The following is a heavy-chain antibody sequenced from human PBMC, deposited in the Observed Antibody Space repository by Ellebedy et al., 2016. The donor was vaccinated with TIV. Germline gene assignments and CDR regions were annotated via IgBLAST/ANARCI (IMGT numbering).Heavy chain of an antibody. J-gene: IGHJ4*02. Sequence: GESLKISCAASGFTFSSYWMNWVRQAPGKGLEWVASIKEDGSQKYYVDSVKGRFTISRDNAKNSLFLQMNSLRAEDTAVYYCTRAVGSGSSFWGQGTLVTVSS. V-gene: IGHV3-7*01. CDR2: IKEDGSQK. CDR3: TRAVGSGSSF. CDR1: GFTFSSYW. D-gene: IGHD2-2*01.